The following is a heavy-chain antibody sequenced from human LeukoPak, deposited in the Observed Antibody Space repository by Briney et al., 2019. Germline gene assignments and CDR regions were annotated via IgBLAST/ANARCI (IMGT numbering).Heavy chain of an antibody. D-gene: IGHD6-19*01. J-gene: IGHJ4*02. CDR3: AKGASIAVAGTLDY. Sequence: PGGSLRLSCAVSGFTFDDYAMHWVRQAPGKGLEWVSGISWNSGSIDYADSVKGRFTISRDNAKNSLHLQMNSLRAEDTALYYCAKGASIAVAGTLDYWGQGTLVTVSS. V-gene: IGHV3-9*01. CDR2: ISWNSGSI. CDR1: GFTFDDYA.